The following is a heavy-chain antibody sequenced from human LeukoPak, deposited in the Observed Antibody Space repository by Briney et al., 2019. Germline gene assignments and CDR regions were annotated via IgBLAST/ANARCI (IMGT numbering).Heavy chain of an antibody. CDR1: GFAVSSNY. CDR3: VGATGFGY. V-gene: IGHV3-66*01. Sequence: PGGSVRLSCGVSGFAVSSNYMSWVRQAPGKGLEWVSVIHSGGSTYYADSVKGRFTFSRDNSKNTVDLQMNSLRAEDTAVYYCVGATGFGYWGQGTLVTVSS. J-gene: IGHJ4*02. D-gene: IGHD4-17*01. CDR2: IHSGGST.